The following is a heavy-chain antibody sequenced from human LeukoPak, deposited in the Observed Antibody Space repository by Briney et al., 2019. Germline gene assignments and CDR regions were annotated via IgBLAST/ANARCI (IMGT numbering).Heavy chain of an antibody. CDR2: IYSTGTT. J-gene: IGHJ6*04. V-gene: IGHV4-39*01. Sequence: SETLSLNCTVSGGSISSRSYFWGWIRQPPGKGLEWIGSIYSTGTTYDNPSLKSRVTISVDTSKDQFSLKMSSVTAADTAVYYCARLHYCGSGMVDVWGKGTTVTVSS. D-gene: IGHD3-10*01. CDR1: GGSISSRSYF. CDR3: ARLHYCGSGMVDV.